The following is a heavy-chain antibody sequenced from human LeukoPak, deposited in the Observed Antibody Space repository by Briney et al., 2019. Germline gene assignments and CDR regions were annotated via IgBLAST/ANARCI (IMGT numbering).Heavy chain of an antibody. J-gene: IGHJ4*02. CDR2: IHPSGML. V-gene: IGHV4-31*03. CDR1: GASFNSDDQY. Sequence: SQTLSLTCTVSGASFNSDDQYWNWIRQSPGKGLEWIGSIHPSGMLYNNPPLESRVTMSREQSKNQSSLNLNSVTAAETAVYFCSRGLDSRKLGYWGQGILVTVSS. CDR3: SRGLDSRKLGY. D-gene: IGHD3-22*01.